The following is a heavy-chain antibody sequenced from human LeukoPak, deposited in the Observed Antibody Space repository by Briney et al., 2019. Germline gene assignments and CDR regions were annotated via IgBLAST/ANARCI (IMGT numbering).Heavy chain of an antibody. J-gene: IGHJ5*02. Sequence: NPSETLSLTCTVSGVSISSSSYYWGWIRQPPGQGLEWIGSIYYSGSTYYNPSLKSRVTISVDTSNNQFSLKLSSVTAADTAVYYCARRDGGYSSSWSQYNWFEPWGQGTLVTVSS. CDR1: GVSISSSSYY. D-gene: IGHD6-13*01. V-gene: IGHV4-39*01. CDR3: ARRDGGYSSSWSQYNWFEP. CDR2: IYYSGST.